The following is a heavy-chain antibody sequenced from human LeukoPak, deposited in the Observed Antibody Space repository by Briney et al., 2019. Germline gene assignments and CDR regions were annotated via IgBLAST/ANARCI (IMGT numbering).Heavy chain of an antibody. J-gene: IGHJ4*02. CDR3: ARGGSIAARPIDY. V-gene: IGHV3-64*01. D-gene: IGHD6-6*01. Sequence: GGSLRLSCAASGFTFSSYAMHWVRQAPGKGLEYVSAISSNGGSTYYANSVKGRFTISRDNSKNALFLQMGSLRAEDMAVYYCARGGSIAARPIDYWGQGTLVTVSS. CDR1: GFTFSSYA. CDR2: ISSNGGST.